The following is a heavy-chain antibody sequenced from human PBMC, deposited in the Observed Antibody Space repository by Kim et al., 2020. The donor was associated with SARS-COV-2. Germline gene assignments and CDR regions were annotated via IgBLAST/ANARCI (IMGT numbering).Heavy chain of an antibody. V-gene: IGHV3-30*18. CDR2: ISYDGSNK. D-gene: IGHD3-22*01. Sequence: GSLRLSCAASGFTFSSYGMHWVRQAPGKGLEWVAVISYDGSNKYYADSVKGRFTISRDNSKNTLYLQMNSLRAEDTAVYYCAKGGYYYDSSGEEYWGQG. J-gene: IGHJ4*02. CDR3: AKGGYYYDSSGEEY. CDR1: GFTFSSYG.